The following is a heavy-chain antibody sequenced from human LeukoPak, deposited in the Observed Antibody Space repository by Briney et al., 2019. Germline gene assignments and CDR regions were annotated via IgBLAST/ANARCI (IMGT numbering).Heavy chain of an antibody. D-gene: IGHD6-19*01. CDR1: GYTFTNYA. CDR3: ARDHEAVAGYDAFDI. V-gene: IGHV7-4-1*02. CDR2: INTNTGNP. J-gene: IGHJ3*02. Sequence: AASVKVSCKASGYTFTNYAVNWVRQAPGQGLEWMGWINTNTGNPTYAQGFTGRFVFSLDTSVSTAYLQISSLKAEDTAVYYCARDHEAVAGYDAFDIWGQGTMVTVSS.